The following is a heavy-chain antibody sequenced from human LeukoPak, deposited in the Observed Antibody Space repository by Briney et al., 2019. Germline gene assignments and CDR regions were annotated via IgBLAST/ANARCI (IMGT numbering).Heavy chain of an antibody. CDR2: ISSSSSTI. J-gene: IGHJ6*02. D-gene: IGHD3-3*01. V-gene: IGHV3-48*01. Sequence: GSLRLSCAASGFTFSSYSMNWVRQAPGKGLEWVSYISSSSSTIYYADSVKGRFTISRDNAKNSLYLQMNSLRAEDTAVYYCARVVTYYDFWSGYAHLPAYYYGMDVWGQGTTVTVSS. CDR3: ARVVTYYDFWSGYAHLPAYYYGMDV. CDR1: GFTFSSYS.